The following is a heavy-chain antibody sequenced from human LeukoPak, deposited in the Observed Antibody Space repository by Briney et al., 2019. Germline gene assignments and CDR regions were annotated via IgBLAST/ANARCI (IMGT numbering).Heavy chain of an antibody. CDR1: GYTFTDYY. CDR3: ATAVATTEIDY. V-gene: IGHV1-69-2*01. CDR2: VDPEDGET. Sequence: ASVEVSCKVSGYTFTDYYMHWVQQAPGKGLEWMGLVDPEDGETIYAERFQGRVTITADTSTDTAYMELSSLRSEDTAVYYCATAVATTEIDYWGQGTLVTVPS. D-gene: IGHD4-23*01. J-gene: IGHJ4*02.